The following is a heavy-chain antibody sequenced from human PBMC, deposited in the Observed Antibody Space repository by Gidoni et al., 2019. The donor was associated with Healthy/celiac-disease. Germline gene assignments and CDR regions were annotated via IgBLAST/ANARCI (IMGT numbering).Heavy chain of an antibody. J-gene: IGHJ4*02. CDR2: ISWNSGSI. D-gene: IGHD4-17*01. CDR1: GFTFDDYA. V-gene: IGHV3-9*01. CDR3: AKEVGDSSYYFDY. Sequence: EVQLVESGGGLVQPGRSLRLSCAASGFTFDDYAMHWVRQAPGKGLEWVSGISWNSGSIGYADSVKGRFTISRDNAKNSLYLQMNSLRAEDTALYYCAKEVGDSSYYFDYWGQGTLVTVSS.